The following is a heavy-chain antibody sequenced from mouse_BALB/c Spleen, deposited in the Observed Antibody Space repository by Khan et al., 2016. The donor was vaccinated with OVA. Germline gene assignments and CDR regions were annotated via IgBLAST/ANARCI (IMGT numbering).Heavy chain of an antibody. J-gene: IGHJ4*01. V-gene: IGHV3-2*02. CDR2: ISYSGST. CDR1: GYSISSNYA. D-gene: IGHD1-1*01. Sequence: EVQLQESGPGLVNPSQSLSLTCTVAGYSISSNYAWSWIRQFPGNKLEWMGYISYSGSTSYNPSLKSRISITRDTSKNQFFLQLNSVTAEDTATYYCARLNYYGYALDYWGQGTSVTVSS. CDR3: ARLNYYGYALDY.